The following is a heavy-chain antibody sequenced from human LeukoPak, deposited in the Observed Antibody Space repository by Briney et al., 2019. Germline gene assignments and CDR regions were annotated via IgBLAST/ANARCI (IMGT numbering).Heavy chain of an antibody. CDR3: ARDRVAAYYDY. V-gene: IGHV3-74*01. D-gene: IGHD2-15*01. CDR2: INSDGSST. CDR1: GFTFSSYS. J-gene: IGHJ4*02. Sequence: GGSLRLSCAASGFTFSSYSMHWVRQAPGKGLVWVSRINSDGSSTSYADSVKGRFTISRDNAKNTLYLEMNSLRAEGTAVYYCARDRVAAYYDYWGQGTLVTVSS.